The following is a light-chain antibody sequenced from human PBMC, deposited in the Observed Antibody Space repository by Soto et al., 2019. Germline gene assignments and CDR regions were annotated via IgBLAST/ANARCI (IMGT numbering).Light chain of an antibody. CDR1: QSISVW. V-gene: IGKV1-5*03. CDR2: KAS. J-gene: IGKJ1*01. CDR3: QQYNSYSPT. Sequence: DIQMTQSPSTLSASVGDRVTITCRASQSISVWLAWYQQKAGKAPNLLIYKASRLESGVPSRFSGSGSETEFTLTNTGLXXXDSXXXXCQQYNSYSPTFGQGTKVDIK.